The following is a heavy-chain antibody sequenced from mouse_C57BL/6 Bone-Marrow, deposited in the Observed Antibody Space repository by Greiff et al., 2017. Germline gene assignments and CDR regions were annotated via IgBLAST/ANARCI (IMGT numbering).Heavy chain of an antibody. Sequence: DVKLVESGGDLVKPGGSLKLSCAASGFTFSSYGMSWVRQTPDKRLAWVATISSGGSYTYYPDSVKGRFTIARDNAKNTLYLQMSSLKSEDTAMYYCARRGYGNYPWFAYWGQGTLVTVSA. CDR2: ISSGGSYT. CDR1: GFTFSSYG. CDR3: ARRGYGNYPWFAY. D-gene: IGHD2-10*02. V-gene: IGHV5-6*02. J-gene: IGHJ3*01.